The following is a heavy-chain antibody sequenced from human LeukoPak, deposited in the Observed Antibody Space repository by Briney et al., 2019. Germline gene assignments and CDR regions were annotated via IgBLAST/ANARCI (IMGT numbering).Heavy chain of an antibody. CDR2: IYTSGST. V-gene: IGHV4-4*07. CDR3: ARESPSYSSGWYLFDY. Sequence: SETLSLTCTVSGGSISSYYWSWIRQPAGKGLEWIGRIYTSGSTNYNPSLKSRVTMSVDTSKNQFSLKLSSVTAADTAVYYCARESPSYSSGWYLFDYWRQGTLVTVSS. CDR1: GGSISSYY. D-gene: IGHD6-19*01. J-gene: IGHJ4*02.